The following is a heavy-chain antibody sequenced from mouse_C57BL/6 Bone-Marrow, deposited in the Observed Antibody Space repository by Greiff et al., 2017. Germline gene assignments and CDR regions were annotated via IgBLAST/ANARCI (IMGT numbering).Heavy chain of an antibody. J-gene: IGHJ2*01. CDR2: IHPNSGST. V-gene: IGHV1-64*01. CDR3: ARPSTTVVALYY. CDR1: GYTFTSYW. Sequence: QVQLQQPGAELVKPGASVKLSCKASGYTFTSYWMHWVKQRPGQGLEWIGMIHPNSGSTNYNEKFKSKATMTVDKSSSTAYMQLSSLTSEDSAVYYCARPSTTVVALYYWGQGTTLTVSS. D-gene: IGHD1-1*01.